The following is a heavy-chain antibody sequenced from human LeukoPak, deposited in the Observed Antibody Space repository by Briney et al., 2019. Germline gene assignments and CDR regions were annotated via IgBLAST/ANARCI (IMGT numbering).Heavy chain of an antibody. CDR3: AKDPRALFFFDY. Sequence: PGGSLRLSCAASGFTFSSYGMHWVRQAPGKGLEWVAVISYDGSNKYYADSVKGRFTISRDNSKSSLYLLMNSLTTEDTALYYCAKDPRALFFFDYWGQGTLVTVSS. CDR1: GFTFSSYG. D-gene: IGHD3-10*02. CDR2: ISYDGSNK. V-gene: IGHV3-30*18. J-gene: IGHJ4*02.